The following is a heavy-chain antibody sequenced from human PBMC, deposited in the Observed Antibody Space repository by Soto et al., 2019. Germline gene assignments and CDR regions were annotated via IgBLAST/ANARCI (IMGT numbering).Heavy chain of an antibody. CDR1: GFSFSTYS. V-gene: IGHV3-21*01. J-gene: IGHJ6*02. Sequence: GSLRLSCQAPGFSFSTYSMHWVRQAPGKGLEWVSSIGRRSDIYYADSVKGRFTISRDNAKNSVSLQMNSLRDEDTAVYYCAREETAWPLAYGLDVWGQGTTVTVSS. CDR2: IGRRSDI. D-gene: IGHD2-21*02. CDR3: AREETAWPLAYGLDV.